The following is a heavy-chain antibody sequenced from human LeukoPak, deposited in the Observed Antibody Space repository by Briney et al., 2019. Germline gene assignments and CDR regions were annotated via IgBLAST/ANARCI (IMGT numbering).Heavy chain of an antibody. D-gene: IGHD3-10*01. CDR1: GFTFSSYW. J-gene: IGHJ4*02. V-gene: IGHV3-74*01. CDR2: IHTDGSAT. CDR3: ARVILWFGEFSYYFDY. Sequence: GGSLRLSCAASGFTFSSYWMHWVRQAPGKGLVWVSRIHTDGSATNYADSVKGRFTISRDNSKNTLYLQMNSLRAEDTAVYYCARVILWFGEFSYYFDYRGQGTLVTVSS.